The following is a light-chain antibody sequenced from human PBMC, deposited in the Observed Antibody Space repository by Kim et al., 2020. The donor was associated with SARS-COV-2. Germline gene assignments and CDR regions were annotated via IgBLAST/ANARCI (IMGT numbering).Light chain of an antibody. V-gene: IGKV3-15*01. CDR1: QSVSSN. CDR2: GAS. CDR3: QQYINWRT. Sequence: SVSPGERATLSCRASQSVSSNLAWYQQKRGQPPRLLIYGASTRATGVPARFSGSGSGTEFTLTITSLQSEDFAVYFCQQYINWRTFGQGTKVDIK. J-gene: IGKJ1*01.